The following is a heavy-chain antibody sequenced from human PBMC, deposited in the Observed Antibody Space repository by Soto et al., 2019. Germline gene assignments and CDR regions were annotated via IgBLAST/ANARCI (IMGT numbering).Heavy chain of an antibody. CDR1: GFTFSDYY. D-gene: IGHD2-15*01. CDR2: ISSSGSTI. Sequence: QVQLVESGGGLVKPGGSLRLSCAASGFTFSDYYMSWIRQAPGKGLEWVAYISSSGSTIYYADAVKGRFTISRDNAKNSLYLQMNSLRAEDTAVYYCAIDRSERYCSGGTCSSFWYFDLWGRGPLVTVSS. CDR3: AIDRSERYCSGGTCSSFWYFDL. J-gene: IGHJ2*01. V-gene: IGHV3-11*01.